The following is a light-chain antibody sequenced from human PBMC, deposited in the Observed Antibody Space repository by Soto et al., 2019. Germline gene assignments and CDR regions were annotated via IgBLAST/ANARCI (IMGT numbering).Light chain of an antibody. CDR1: SGNVGGYNY. Sequence: QSVLTQPRSVSGSPGQSVTISCTGTSGNVGGYNYVSWYQQHPGRAPKLVIFDVNKRPSGVPDRFSGSKSGNTASLTISGLQAEDEADYYCCSYVGTPLVGGGTQLTVL. V-gene: IGLV2-11*01. CDR2: DVN. CDR3: CSYVGTPL. J-gene: IGLJ2*01.